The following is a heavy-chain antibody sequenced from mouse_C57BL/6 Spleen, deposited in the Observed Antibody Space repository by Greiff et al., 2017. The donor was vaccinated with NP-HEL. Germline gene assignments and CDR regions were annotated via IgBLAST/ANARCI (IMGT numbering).Heavy chain of an antibody. D-gene: IGHD2-12*01. Sequence: EVKLMESGGGLVQPGGSMKLSCVASGFTFSNYWMNWVRQSPEKGLEWVAQIRLKSDNYATHYAESVKGRFTISRDDSKSSVYLQMNNLRAEDTGIYYCTVYSPEAWFAYWGQGTLVTVSA. J-gene: IGHJ3*01. CDR1: GFTFSNYW. V-gene: IGHV6-3*01. CDR3: TVYSPEAWFAY. CDR2: IRLKSDNYAT.